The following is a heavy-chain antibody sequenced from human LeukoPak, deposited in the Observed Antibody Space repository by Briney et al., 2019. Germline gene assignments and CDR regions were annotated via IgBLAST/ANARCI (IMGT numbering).Heavy chain of an antibody. J-gene: IGHJ6*02. V-gene: IGHV4-34*01. CDR2: INHSGST. D-gene: IGHD6-19*01. CDR1: GGSFSGYY. CDR3: ARGQYSSGWSHYYYYGMDV. Sequence: SETLSLTCAVYGGSFSGYYWSWIRQPPGKGLEWIGEINHSGSTNYNPSPKSRVTISVDTSKNQFSLKLSSVTAADTAVYYCARGQYSSGWSHYYYYGMDVWGQGTTVTVSS.